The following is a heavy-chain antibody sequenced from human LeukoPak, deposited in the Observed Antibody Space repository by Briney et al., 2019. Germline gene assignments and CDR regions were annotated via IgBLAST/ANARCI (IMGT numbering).Heavy chain of an antibody. CDR2: ISWNSGRI. V-gene: IGHV3-9*01. J-gene: IGHJ4*02. CDR3: VKEIAAAGTGGVDY. CDR1: GFTFDDYA. Sequence: PGRSLRLSCAASGFTFDDYAMHWVRQPPGKGLEWVSGISWNSGRIGYADSVKGRFTISRDNAKNSLYLQINSLRVEDTALYYCVKEIAAAGTGGVDYWGQGTLVTVSS. D-gene: IGHD6-13*01.